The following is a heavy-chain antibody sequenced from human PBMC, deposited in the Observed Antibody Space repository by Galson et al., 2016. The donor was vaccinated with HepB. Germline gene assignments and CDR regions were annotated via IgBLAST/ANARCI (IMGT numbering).Heavy chain of an antibody. Sequence: CAISGDSVSSKTVAWNWIRQSPSRGLEWLGGTYSRSRWHTDYAPSMKSRITISSDTSKNQFSLQLNSVTPEDTAAYYCVRAATTLRSGWKTLAPRFYYSGMDVWGQGTTVTVSS. CDR3: VRAATTLRSGWKTLAPRFYYSGMDV. CDR2: TYSRSRWHT. V-gene: IGHV6-1*01. J-gene: IGHJ6*02. CDR1: GDSVSSKTVA. D-gene: IGHD6-19*01.